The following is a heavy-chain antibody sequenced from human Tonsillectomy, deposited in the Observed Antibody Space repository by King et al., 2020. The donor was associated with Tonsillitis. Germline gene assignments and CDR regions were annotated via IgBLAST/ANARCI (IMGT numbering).Heavy chain of an antibody. CDR2: ISYDGSNK. J-gene: IGHJ4*02. CDR1: GFTFSSYD. Sequence: VQLVESGGGVVQPGRSLRLSCAASGFTFSSYDMHWVRQAPGKGLEWVAIISYDGSNKYYADSVKGRFTISRDNSKNTLYLQMNSLRAEDTAVYYCARLTTSQVGYWGQGTLVTVSS. D-gene: IGHD4-17*01. V-gene: IGHV3-30*03. CDR3: ARLTTSQVGY.